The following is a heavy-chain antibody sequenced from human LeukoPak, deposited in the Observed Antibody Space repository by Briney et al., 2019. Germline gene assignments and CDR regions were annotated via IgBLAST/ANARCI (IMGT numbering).Heavy chain of an antibody. CDR1: GFIFTNYF. J-gene: IGHJ4*02. D-gene: IGHD3-3*01. Sequence: GGSLRLSCAASGFIFTNYFMSWVRQAPGKGLEWVASIKHDGSEKYYVDSVRGRFTISRDNTMNSLYLQMSGLRAEDTAVYYCATDRGWRTSGYYLYYFEYWGQGTLVTYSS. CDR2: IKHDGSEK. CDR3: ATDRGWRTSGYYLYYFEY. V-gene: IGHV3-7*01.